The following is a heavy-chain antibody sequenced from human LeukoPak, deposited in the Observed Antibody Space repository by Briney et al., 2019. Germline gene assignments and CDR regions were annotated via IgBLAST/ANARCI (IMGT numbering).Heavy chain of an antibody. CDR1: GFTFSSYE. Sequence: GGSLRLSCAASGFTFSSYEMNWVRQAPGKGLEWVSAISGSGGSTYYADSVKGRFTISRDNSKNTLYLQMNSLRAEDTAVYYCAKPRDTQGDPFDYWGQGTLVTVSS. CDR3: AKPRDTQGDPFDY. D-gene: IGHD5-18*01. J-gene: IGHJ4*02. CDR2: ISGSGGST. V-gene: IGHV3-23*01.